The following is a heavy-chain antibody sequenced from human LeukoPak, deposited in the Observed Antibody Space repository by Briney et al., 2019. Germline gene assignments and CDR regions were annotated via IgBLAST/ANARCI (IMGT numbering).Heavy chain of an antibody. Sequence: GESLKISCKGLGYSFSSYWNAWVRQRPGKGLEWMGIIYPGGSETRYDPSFQGQVTISADSSTTTAYLQWSCLRSPDTATYYCARASRDGYNQNFDHWGQGTLVTVSS. D-gene: IGHD5-24*01. CDR1: GYSFSSYW. CDR2: IYPGGSET. J-gene: IGHJ4*02. CDR3: ARASRDGYNQNFDH. V-gene: IGHV5-51*01.